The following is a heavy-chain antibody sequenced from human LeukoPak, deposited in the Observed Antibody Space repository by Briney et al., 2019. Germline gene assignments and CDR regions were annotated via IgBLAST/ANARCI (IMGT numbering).Heavy chain of an antibody. J-gene: IGHJ4*02. CDR3: ARDQIPNWGATTIEWGIDY. CDR1: GYTFTGYY. D-gene: IGHD3-16*01. CDR2: INPNSGGT. V-gene: IGHV1-2*02. Sequence: PRASVKVSCKASGYTFTGYYMHWVRQAPGQGLEWMGWINPNSGGTNYAQKFQGRVTMTRDTSISTAYMELSRLRSDDTAVYYCARDQIPNWGATTIEWGIDYWGQGTLVTVSS.